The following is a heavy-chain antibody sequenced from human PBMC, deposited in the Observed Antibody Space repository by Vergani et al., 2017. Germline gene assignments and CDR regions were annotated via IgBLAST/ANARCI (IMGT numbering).Heavy chain of an antibody. V-gene: IGHV4-34*01. D-gene: IGHD3-10*01. CDR3: ARYRVRGAVDY. CDR2: INHSGSN. Sequence: QVQLQQWGAGLLKPSETLSLTCAVYGGSFSGYYWSWIRQPPGTGLEWIGEINHSGSNNYNPSLKSRVTISVHTSKSQFSLKLSSVTAADTAVDYCARYRVRGAVDYWGQGTLVTVSS. CDR1: GGSFSGYY. J-gene: IGHJ4*02.